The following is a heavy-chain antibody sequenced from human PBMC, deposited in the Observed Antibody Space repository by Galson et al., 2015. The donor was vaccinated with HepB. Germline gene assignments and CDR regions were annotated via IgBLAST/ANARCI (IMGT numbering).Heavy chain of an antibody. CDR2: IIPILGIA. J-gene: IGHJ6*02. CDR1: GGTFSSYA. CDR3: ARDGRYYGPKAYYYGMDV. V-gene: IGHV1-69*04. D-gene: IGHD3-10*01. Sequence: SVKVSCKASGGTFSSYAISWVRQAPGQGLEWMGRIIPILGIANYAQKFQGRVTITADKSTSTAYMELSSLRSEDTAVYYCARDGRYYGPKAYYYGMDVWGQGTTVTVSS.